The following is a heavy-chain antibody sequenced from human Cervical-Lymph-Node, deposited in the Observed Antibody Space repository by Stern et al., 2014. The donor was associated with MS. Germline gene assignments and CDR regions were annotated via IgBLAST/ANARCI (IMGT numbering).Heavy chain of an antibody. CDR1: GYTFTGYY. V-gene: IGHV1-2*06. D-gene: IGHD6-19*01. CDR2: INPTSGGT. CDR3: ARVSSLAGAP. J-gene: IGHJ5*02. Sequence: VQLVQSGAEVKKPGASMKVSCKASGYTFTGYYLHWVRQAPGQGLEWMGRINPTSGGTNYAHNFQGRVTMTRDTSISTAFLELSRLTSDDTAVYYCARVSSLAGAPWGQGTLVTVSS.